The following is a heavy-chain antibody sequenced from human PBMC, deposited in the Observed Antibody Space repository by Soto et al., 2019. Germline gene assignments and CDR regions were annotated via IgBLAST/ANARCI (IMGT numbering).Heavy chain of an antibody. CDR3: ARDSGDGSGSSVSHYLDY. D-gene: IGHD3-10*01. Sequence: EVQLVESGGDLVQPGGSLRLSCAASGFAYGNYWMSWVRQAPGKGLEWLATIKRDASAKKDVASVKGRFTRSRDNAKNSLYLQMDSLRAEDTAVDYCARDSGDGSGSSVSHYLDYWGHGTLVTVSS. CDR2: IKRDASAK. J-gene: IGHJ4*01. CDR1: GFAYGNYW. V-gene: IGHV3-7*01.